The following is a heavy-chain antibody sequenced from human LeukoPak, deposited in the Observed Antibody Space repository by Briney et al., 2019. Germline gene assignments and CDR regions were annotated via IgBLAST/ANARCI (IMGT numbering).Heavy chain of an antibody. D-gene: IGHD5-18*01. CDR3: ARVAGYPDYYYMDV. CDR2: ISAYNGNT. CDR1: GYTFTSYG. J-gene: IGHJ6*03. V-gene: IGHV1-18*01. Sequence: GASVKVSCKASGYTFTSYGISWVRQAPGQGLEWMGWISAYNGNTNYAQKLQGRVTMTTDTSTSTDYMELRSLRSDDTAVYYCARVAGYPDYYYMDVWGKGTTVTVSS.